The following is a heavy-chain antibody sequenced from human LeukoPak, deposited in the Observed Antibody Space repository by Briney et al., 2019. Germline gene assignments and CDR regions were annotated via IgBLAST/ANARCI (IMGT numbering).Heavy chain of an antibody. CDR1: GFTFSRFA. CDR3: AKDRYGDYSFEY. J-gene: IGHJ4*02. Sequence: GGSLRLSCAASGFTFSRFAMSWVRQAPGKGLEWVSAISGSGSDTYYADSLKGRFTVSRDNSKNTLYLQMNSLRAEDTALYYCAKDRYGDYSFEYWGQGTLVTVSS. CDR2: ISGSGSDT. D-gene: IGHD4-17*01. V-gene: IGHV3-23*01.